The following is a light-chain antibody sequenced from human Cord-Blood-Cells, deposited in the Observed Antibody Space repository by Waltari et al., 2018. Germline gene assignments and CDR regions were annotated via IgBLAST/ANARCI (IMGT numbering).Light chain of an antibody. V-gene: IGKV3-20*01. Sequence: EIVLTQSPGTLSLSPGERATLSCRASQSVSSSYLALYQPKPGQAPRLLIYGASSRATGIPDRCSGSGCGTDFTLSISGLEPEDFAVYYCQQYGSSPITFGQGTRLEIK. J-gene: IGKJ5*01. CDR3: QQYGSSPIT. CDR1: QSVSSSY. CDR2: GAS.